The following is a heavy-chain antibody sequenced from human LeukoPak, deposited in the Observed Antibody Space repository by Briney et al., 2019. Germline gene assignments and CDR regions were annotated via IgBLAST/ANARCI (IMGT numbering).Heavy chain of an antibody. CDR1: GGSISSYY. D-gene: IGHD5-24*01. CDR2: IYYSGST. V-gene: IGHV4-59*01. Sequence: PSETLSLTCTVSGGSISSYYWSWIRQPPGKGLEWIGYIYYSGSTNYNPSRKSRVTISVDTSKNQFSLKLSSVTAADTAVYYCARRRGYNSGSWFDPWGQGTLVTVSS. J-gene: IGHJ5*02. CDR3: ARRRGYNSGSWFDP.